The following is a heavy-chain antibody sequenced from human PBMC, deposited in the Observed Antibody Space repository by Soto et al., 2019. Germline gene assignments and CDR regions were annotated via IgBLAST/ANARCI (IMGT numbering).Heavy chain of an antibody. CDR2: IYYSGST. D-gene: IGHD3-22*01. Sequence: PXETLSLTCTVSGCSISSSSYYWGWIRQPPGEGLEWIGSIYYSGSTYYNPSLKSRVTISVDTSKNQFSLKLSSVTAADTAVYYCASPRNYDSSGYFPGDAFDIWGLGKMVTVSS. J-gene: IGHJ3*02. CDR3: ASPRNYDSSGYFPGDAFDI. V-gene: IGHV4-39*01. CDR1: GCSISSSSYY.